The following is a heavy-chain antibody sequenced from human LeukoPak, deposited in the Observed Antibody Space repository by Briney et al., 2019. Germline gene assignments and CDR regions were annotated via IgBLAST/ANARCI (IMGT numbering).Heavy chain of an antibody. J-gene: IGHJ6*03. Sequence: GGSLRLSCAASGFTFSSYWMHWVRHAPGKGLVWVSRINSGGSSTSYADSVKGRFTISRDNAKNTLYLQMNSLRAEDTAVYYCARVGHRGITMVRGSRYYMDVWGKGTTVTVSS. CDR3: ARVGHRGITMVRGSRYYMDV. CDR1: GFTFSSYW. D-gene: IGHD3-10*01. V-gene: IGHV3-74*01. CDR2: INSGGSST.